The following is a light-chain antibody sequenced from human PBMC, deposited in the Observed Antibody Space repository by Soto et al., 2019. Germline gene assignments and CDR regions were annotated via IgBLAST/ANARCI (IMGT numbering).Light chain of an antibody. J-gene: IGKJ1*01. V-gene: IGKV3-20*01. CDR2: GAS. CDR3: QQYGSSGT. CDR1: QSLLHSDGKTY. Sequence: DIVMTQTPVSLSVTPGQPASISCKSSQSLLHSDGKTYLAWYQQKPGQAPRLLIYGASNRATGIPDRFSGSGSGTDFTLTISRLEPEDFAVYYCQQYGSSGTFGQGTKVDIK.